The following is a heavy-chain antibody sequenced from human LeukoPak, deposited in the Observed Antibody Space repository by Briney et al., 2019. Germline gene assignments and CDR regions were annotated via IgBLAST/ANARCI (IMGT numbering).Heavy chain of an antibody. CDR2: IKHDGNKK. J-gene: IGHJ4*02. Sequence: GGSLRLSCVASGDSCMTLVRQGPGKGLEWGENIKHDGNKKYYVDSLTGRFTISRDTAKNSLYLQMNSLRAEDTAVYYCAGSSGWPRYFDYWGQGTLVTVSS. CDR1: GDSC. CDR3: AGSSGWPRYFDY. V-gene: IGHV3-7*03. D-gene: IGHD6-19*01.